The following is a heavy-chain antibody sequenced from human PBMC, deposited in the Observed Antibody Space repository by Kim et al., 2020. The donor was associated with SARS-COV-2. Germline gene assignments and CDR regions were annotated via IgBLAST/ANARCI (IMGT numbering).Heavy chain of an antibody. Sequence: SQTLSLTCTVSGGSISSSSYYWGWIRQPPGKGLEWIGSLYYSGSTSYNPSLKSRVTISVDTSKNQFSLKLSSVTAADTAVYYCAAHRDYSDNFDYWGQGTLVTVSS. V-gene: IGHV4-39*01. D-gene: IGHD4-17*01. J-gene: IGHJ4*02. CDR1: GGSISSSSYY. CDR2: LYYSGST. CDR3: AAHRDYSDNFDY.